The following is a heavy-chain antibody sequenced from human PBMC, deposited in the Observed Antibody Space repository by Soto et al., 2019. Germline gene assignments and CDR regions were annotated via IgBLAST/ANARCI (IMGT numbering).Heavy chain of an antibody. J-gene: IGHJ4*02. V-gene: IGHV3-30*18. CDR3: AKPTSSWYYFDY. CDR2: ISYDGSNK. Sequence: GGSLRLSCAASGFTFSSYGMHWVRQAPGKGLEWVAVISYDGSNKYYADSVKGRITISRDNSKNTLYLQMNSLRAEDTAVYYCAKPTSSWYYFDYWGQGTLVTVSS. CDR1: GFTFSSYG. D-gene: IGHD6-13*01.